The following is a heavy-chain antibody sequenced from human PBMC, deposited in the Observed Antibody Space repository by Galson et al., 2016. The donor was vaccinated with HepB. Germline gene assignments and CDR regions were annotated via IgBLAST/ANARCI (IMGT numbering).Heavy chain of an antibody. Sequence: SETLSLTCAVSGGSISSSDWWSWVRQPPGKGLEWIGEIFHSGSTNYNPSLKSRVTISVDKSKNQFSLKLSSVTAADTAVYDCANEGEWDLLNSFDSWGQGTLVTVSS. J-gene: IGHJ4*02. CDR2: IFHSGST. V-gene: IGHV4-4*02. D-gene: IGHD1-26*01. CDR3: ANEGEWDLLNSFDS. CDR1: GGSISSSDW.